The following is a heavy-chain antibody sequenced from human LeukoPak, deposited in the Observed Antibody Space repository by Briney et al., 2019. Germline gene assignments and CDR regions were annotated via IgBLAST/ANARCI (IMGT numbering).Heavy chain of an antibody. Sequence: GGSLRLSRAASGFTFSSSTMTWVRQSPGKGLEWVSSISSSSTYIYYADSVKGRFIISRDNAKNSLYLQMNSLRAEDTAVFYCARDFLSAIDIWGQGTMVTVSS. V-gene: IGHV3-21*01. CDR3: ARDFLSAIDI. J-gene: IGHJ3*02. CDR2: ISSSSTYI. CDR1: GFTFSSST. D-gene: IGHD2/OR15-2a*01.